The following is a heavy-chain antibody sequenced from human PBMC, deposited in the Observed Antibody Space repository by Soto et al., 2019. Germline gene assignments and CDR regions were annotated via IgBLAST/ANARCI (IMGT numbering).Heavy chain of an antibody. J-gene: IGHJ4*02. D-gene: IGHD4-17*01. V-gene: IGHV4-31*03. CDR1: GGSINSASYH. CDR2: VFYTGST. Sequence: SETLSLTCSVSGGSINSASYHWSWLRQHPGKGLEFIGYVFYTGSTYYNPSLETRLTISVDTSKNHVSLRLNAVTAADTAVYYCARLDYGDSAFDSWGRGSLVTVSS. CDR3: ARLDYGDSAFDS.